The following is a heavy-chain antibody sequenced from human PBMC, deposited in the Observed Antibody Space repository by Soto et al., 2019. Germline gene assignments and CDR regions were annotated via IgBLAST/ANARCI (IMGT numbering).Heavy chain of an antibody. V-gene: IGHV4-4*02. CDR2: IYHSGGT. Sequence: PSETLSLTCAVSGGSISSSAWWSWVRQPPGKGLEWIGYIYHSGGTLYNPSLKNRVSISVDKSKNQFSLKLTSVTAADTAVYYCTTDPQLLANWFDPWGQGTLVTVSS. CDR3: TTDPQLLANWFDP. J-gene: IGHJ5*02. CDR1: GGSISSSAW. D-gene: IGHD2-2*01.